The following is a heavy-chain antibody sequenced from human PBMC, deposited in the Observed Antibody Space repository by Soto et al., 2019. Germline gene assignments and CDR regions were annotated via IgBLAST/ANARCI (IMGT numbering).Heavy chain of an antibody. J-gene: IGHJ3*01. Sequence: GASVKVSCKASGYTFTSYDINWVRQATGQGLEWMGWMNPNSGNTGYAQKFQGRVTMTRNTSISTAYMELSSLRSEDTAVYYCARGRWGSGSYAFELWGQGTMVTVSS. CDR1: GYTFTSYD. D-gene: IGHD3-10*01. CDR2: MNPNSGNT. CDR3: ARGRWGSGSYAFEL. V-gene: IGHV1-8*01.